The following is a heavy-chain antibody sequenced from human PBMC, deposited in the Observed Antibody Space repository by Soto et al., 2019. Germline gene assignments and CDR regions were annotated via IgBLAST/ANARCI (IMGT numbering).Heavy chain of an antibody. D-gene: IGHD3-22*01. CDR2: INHSGRV. CDR3: STRAYDTNGYYRFGP. CDR1: GGSFSCHS. J-gene: IGHJ5*01. V-gene: IGHV4-34*01. Sequence: PSERRSLTCAFYGGSFSCHSWTWIRQPPAKGLERNGDINHSGRVNYSPSLKSRVTISLDTSKNQFSLTLSAVTAADTAMYYCSTRAYDTNGYYRFGPWGQGTLVTVSS.